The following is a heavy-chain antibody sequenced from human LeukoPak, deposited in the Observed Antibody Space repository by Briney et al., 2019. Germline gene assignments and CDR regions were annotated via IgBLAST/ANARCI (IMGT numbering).Heavy chain of an antibody. Sequence: SETLSLTCAVYGGSFSGYYWSWIRQPPGKGLEWIGEVNHSGSTNYNPSLKSRVTISVDTSKNQFSLKLSSVTAADTAVYYCARENVLRYFPFDPWGQGTLVTVSS. D-gene: IGHD3-9*01. CDR3: ARENVLRYFPFDP. V-gene: IGHV4-34*01. CDR1: GGSFSGYY. J-gene: IGHJ5*02. CDR2: VNHSGST.